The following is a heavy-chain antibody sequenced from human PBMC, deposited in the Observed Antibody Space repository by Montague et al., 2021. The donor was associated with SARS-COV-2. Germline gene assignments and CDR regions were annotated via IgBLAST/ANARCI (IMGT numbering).Heavy chain of an antibody. CDR3: ASSGRAFPPSPYYYGMDV. J-gene: IGHJ6*02. CDR2: IYYSGCT. D-gene: IGHD3-10*01. CDR1: GGFISSSSYY. V-gene: IGHV4-39*01. Sequence: SETLSLTCTVSGGFISSSSYYLGWIRQPPGKGLEWIGSIYYSGCTYYIPSLKSRVAISVDTSKNQFSLKLSSVTAAYTAVYYCASSGRAFPPSPYYYGMDVWGPGTTITV.